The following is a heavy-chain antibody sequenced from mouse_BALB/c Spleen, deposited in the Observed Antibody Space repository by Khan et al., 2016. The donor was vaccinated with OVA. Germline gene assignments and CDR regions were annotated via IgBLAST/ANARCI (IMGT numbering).Heavy chain of an antibody. CDR3: DRNSGGGSYCYFDV. Sequence: QVQLKQSGPGLVAPSQSLSITCTVSGFSLSRYSVHWVRQPPGKGLEWLGIIWIGGSADYNSPLKSRLSISKDNSKSQVFLKMNSLQTDDTAMYYWDRNSGGGSYCYFDVWGAGTTVTVSS. CDR2: IWIGGSA. CDR1: GFSLSRYS. V-gene: IGHV2-6-4*01. J-gene: IGHJ1*01.